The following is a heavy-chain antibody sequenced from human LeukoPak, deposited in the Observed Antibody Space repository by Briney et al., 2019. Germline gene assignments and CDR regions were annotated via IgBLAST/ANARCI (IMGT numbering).Heavy chain of an antibody. V-gene: IGHV4-59*01. Sequence: SETLSLTCTGSGASISSYYWSWIRQPPGKGLEWIGYIYYGGSTNYNPSLKSRVTISVDTSKNQFSLKLSSVTAADTAVYYCARDSSGWYGGGYFDLWGRGTLVTVSS. J-gene: IGHJ2*01. CDR1: GASISSYY. CDR2: IYYGGST. CDR3: ARDSSGWYGGGYFDL. D-gene: IGHD3-16*01.